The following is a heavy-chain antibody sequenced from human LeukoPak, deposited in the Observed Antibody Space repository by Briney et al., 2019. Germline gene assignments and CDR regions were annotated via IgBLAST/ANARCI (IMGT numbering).Heavy chain of an antibody. CDR3: ARERAVAGLFDY. Sequence: GGSLRLSCAASGFTISTKYRSWVRQAPGKGLGWVSVIYSGGRTYYADSVKGRFTISRDNSKNTLYLQMNSLRSEDTAVYYCARERAVAGLFDYWGQGTLVTVSS. J-gene: IGHJ4*02. CDR2: IYSGGRT. D-gene: IGHD6-19*01. V-gene: IGHV3-66*01. CDR1: GFTISTKY.